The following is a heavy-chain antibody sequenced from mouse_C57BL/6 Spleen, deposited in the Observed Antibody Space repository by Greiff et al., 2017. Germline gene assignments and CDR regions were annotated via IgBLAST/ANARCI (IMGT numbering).Heavy chain of an antibody. CDR3: ARITTVRAMDD. CDR2: IYPGSGST. D-gene: IGHD1-1*01. CDR1: GYTFTSYW. Sequence: QVQLQQPGAELVKPGASVKMSCKASGYTFTSYWITWVKQRPGQGLEWIGDIYPGSGSTNYNEKFKCKATLTVDTSSSTAYMQLSSLTSEDSAVYYCARITTVRAMDDWGQGTSVTVSS. J-gene: IGHJ4*01. V-gene: IGHV1-55*01.